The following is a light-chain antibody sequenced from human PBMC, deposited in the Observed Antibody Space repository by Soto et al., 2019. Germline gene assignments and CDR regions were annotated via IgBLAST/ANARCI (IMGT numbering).Light chain of an antibody. CDR3: KNYYSYQIN. Sequence: DIQMTQSPSTLSASVGDIVTVTCRASQSISSWLAWYQQKPGNAHKLMIYDAYSLESGVPSRFSGSGSGTEFTLTIRSMQPDDFATYYCKNYYSYQINCGKGKRREIK. V-gene: IGKV1-5*01. CDR2: DAY. J-gene: IGKJ5*01. CDR1: QSISSW.